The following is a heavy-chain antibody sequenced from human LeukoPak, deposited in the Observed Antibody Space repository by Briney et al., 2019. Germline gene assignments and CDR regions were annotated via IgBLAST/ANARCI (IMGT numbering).Heavy chain of an antibody. CDR1: GVSIGSYTYY. J-gene: IGHJ3*02. Sequence: SETLSPTCTVSGVSIGSYTYYWGWVRQPPGKGLEWIGTIYYSGTTYYSPSLQSRVTMSVDTSKNQFSLKLISVTAADTAVYYCARQWSYPDTFDIWGQGTMVTVSS. D-gene: IGHD3-10*01. CDR2: IYYSGTT. V-gene: IGHV4-39*01. CDR3: ARQWSYPDTFDI.